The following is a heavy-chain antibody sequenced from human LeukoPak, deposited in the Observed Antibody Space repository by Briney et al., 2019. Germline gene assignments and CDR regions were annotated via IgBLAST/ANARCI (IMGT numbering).Heavy chain of an antibody. J-gene: IGHJ5*02. CDR2: IYYSWST. CDR3: ARQIAVAALYP. D-gene: IGHD6-19*01. V-gene: IGHV4-59*08. Sequence: SETLSLTCTVSGRSISSYYWSWIRQPPGKGLEWIGYIYYSWSTNYNPSLKSRVTISVDTSKNQFSLKLSSVTAADTAVYYCARQIAVAALYPWGQGTLVTVSS. CDR1: GRSISSYY.